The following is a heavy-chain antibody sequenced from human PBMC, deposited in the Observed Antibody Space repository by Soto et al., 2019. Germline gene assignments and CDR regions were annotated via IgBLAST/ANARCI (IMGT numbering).Heavy chain of an antibody. CDR3: ARGRGPIAARRHCDY. V-gene: IGHV1-2*02. Sequence: ASVKVSCKASGYTFTGYYMHWVREAPGQGLEWMGWINPNSGGTNYAQKFQGRVTMTRDTSISTAYMELSRLRSDDTAVYYCARGRGPIAARRHCDYWGQGTLVTVSS. CDR1: GYTFTGYY. CDR2: INPNSGGT. D-gene: IGHD6-6*01. J-gene: IGHJ4*02.